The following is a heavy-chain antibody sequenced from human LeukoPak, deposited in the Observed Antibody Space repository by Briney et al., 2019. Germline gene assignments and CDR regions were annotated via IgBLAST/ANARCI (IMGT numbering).Heavy chain of an antibody. CDR1: GGTFSSYA. V-gene: IGHV1-69*13. Sequence: ASVKVSCKASGGTFSSYAISWVRQAPGQGLEWMGGIIPIFGTANYAQKFQGRVTITADESTSTAYMELSSLKSEDTAVYYCASNREYGSGSYRGFDPWGQGTLVTVCS. CDR2: IIPIFGTA. CDR3: ASNREYGSGSYRGFDP. J-gene: IGHJ5*02. D-gene: IGHD3-10*01.